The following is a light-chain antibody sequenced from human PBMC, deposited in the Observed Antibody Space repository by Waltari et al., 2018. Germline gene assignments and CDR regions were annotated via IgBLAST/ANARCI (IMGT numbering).Light chain of an antibody. CDR3: QVYDSSTRGVT. Sequence: EIVLTQSPGTLSLSPGERGTLPCGASQYVSSSYLAWYQQKPGQAPRLLSYDASKRAPGVSDKFSGSGSGTGFTLTISRLEPEDCGVYYCQVYDSSTRGVTFGPGTKVEI. V-gene: IGKV3-20*01. CDR2: DAS. J-gene: IGKJ3*01. CDR1: QYVSSSY.